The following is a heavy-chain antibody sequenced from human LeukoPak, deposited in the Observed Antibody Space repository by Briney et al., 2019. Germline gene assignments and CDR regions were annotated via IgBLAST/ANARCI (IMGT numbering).Heavy chain of an antibody. V-gene: IGHV3-48*01. CDR2: IRSTTTDT. J-gene: IGHJ4*02. D-gene: IGHD2-21*01. Sequence: PGGSLRLSCVASGFTFSSYTMTWVRQAPGKGLEWVSNIRSTTTDTYYADSVKGRFTISRDNAKNSLYLQMNSLRAEDTAVYYCARDDTYSFDYWGQGTLVTVSS. CDR1: GFTFSSYT. CDR3: ARDDTYSFDY.